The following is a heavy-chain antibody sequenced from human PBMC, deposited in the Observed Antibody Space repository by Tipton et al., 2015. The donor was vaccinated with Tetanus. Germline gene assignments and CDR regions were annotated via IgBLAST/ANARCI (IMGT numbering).Heavy chain of an antibody. Sequence: TLSLTCTVSGGSVSSSTYYWSWVRQPPGKGPEWIAYISYSGDTNYNPSLKSRVTILIDTSKNRFSLKVKSVTAADTAVYYCARIPVGATLDSWGQGTLVTVSS. V-gene: IGHV4-61*01. CDR1: GGSVSSSTYY. CDR2: ISYSGDT. D-gene: IGHD1-26*01. J-gene: IGHJ4*02. CDR3: ARIPVGATLDS.